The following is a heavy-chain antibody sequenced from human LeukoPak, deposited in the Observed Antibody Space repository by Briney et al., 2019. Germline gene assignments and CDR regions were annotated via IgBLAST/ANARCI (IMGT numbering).Heavy chain of an antibody. CDR1: GGSISNYY. CDR2: IYYSGST. V-gene: IGHV4-59*08. J-gene: IGHJ4*02. Sequence: TSETLSLTCTVSGGSISNYYWSWTRQPPGKGLEWIGYIYYSGSTNYNPSLGSRVTISVDTSKNQVSLKLSSVTAADTAVYYCARHWSGSGDYYPFVYWGQGTLVTVSS. CDR3: ARHWSGSGDYYPFVY. D-gene: IGHD3-10*01.